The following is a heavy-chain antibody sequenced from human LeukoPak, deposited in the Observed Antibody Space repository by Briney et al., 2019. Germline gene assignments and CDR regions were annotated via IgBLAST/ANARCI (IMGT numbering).Heavy chain of an antibody. V-gene: IGHV4-39*02. CDR2: VYYGRSP. J-gene: IGHJ4*02. Sequence: WVRQPPGKGLEWIGSVYYGRSPYFNPSLESRATISVDTSKNHFSLKMSSVTAADTAVYYCARSSGTGTFSYWGQGTLVTVSS. D-gene: IGHD6-25*01. CDR3: ARSSGTGTFSY.